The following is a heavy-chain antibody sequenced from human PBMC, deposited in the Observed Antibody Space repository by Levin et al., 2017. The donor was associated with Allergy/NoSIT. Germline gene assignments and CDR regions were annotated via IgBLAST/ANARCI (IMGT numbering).Heavy chain of an antibody. V-gene: IGHV4-61*01. D-gene: IGHD6-19*01. CDR3: AREPLRAVAGMGLLKNWYFDL. CDR1: GGSVSSGSYY. J-gene: IGHJ2*01. Sequence: SQTLSLTCTVSGGSVSSGSYYWSWIRQPPGKGLEWIGYIYYSGSTNYNPSLKSRVTISVDTSKNQFSLKLSSVTAADTAVYYCAREPLRAVAGMGLLKNWYFDLWGRGTLVTVSS. CDR2: IYYSGST.